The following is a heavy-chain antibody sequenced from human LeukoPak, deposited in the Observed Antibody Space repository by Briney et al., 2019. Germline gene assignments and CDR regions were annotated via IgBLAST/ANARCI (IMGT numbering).Heavy chain of an antibody. CDR1: GFTFDDYA. J-gene: IGHJ4*02. CDR3: AKDTAPYYYDSSGYYYFDY. CDR2: ISWNSGSI. Sequence: GGSLRLSCAASGFTFDDYAMHWVRQAPGKGLEWVSGISWNSGSIGYADSVKGRFTISRDNAKNSLYLQMNSLRAEDTALYYCAKDTAPYYYDSSGYYYFDYWGQGTLVTVSS. V-gene: IGHV3-9*01. D-gene: IGHD3-22*01.